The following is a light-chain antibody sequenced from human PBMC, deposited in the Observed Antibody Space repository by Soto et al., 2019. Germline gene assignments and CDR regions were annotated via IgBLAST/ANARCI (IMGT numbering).Light chain of an antibody. J-gene: IGKJ5*01. Sequence: DFEMTQSASSLSSFFVDMVTMTGLASQSIGTFLSWYQQKSGRAPKLLIYAASSLQIGVPSRFSGSGSGTNFTLTISSLQPEDFATYFCQQNYDTPITFGQGTRLEI. CDR3: QQNYDTPIT. V-gene: IGKV1-39*01. CDR2: AAS. CDR1: QSIGTF.